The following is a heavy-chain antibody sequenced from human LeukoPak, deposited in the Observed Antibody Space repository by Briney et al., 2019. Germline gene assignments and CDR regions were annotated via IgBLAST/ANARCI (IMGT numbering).Heavy chain of an antibody. Sequence: SETLSLTCTVSGGPISSNYWSWIRQPAGKGLEGIGRIYTSGSTNYNPSLKSRVTMSLDTSKNQFSLKLSSVTAADTAVYYCARTVTVTTSWCYFDLWGRGTLVTVSS. CDR3: ARTVTVTTSWCYFDL. J-gene: IGHJ2*01. D-gene: IGHD4-17*01. V-gene: IGHV4-4*07. CDR1: GGPISSNY. CDR2: IYTSGST.